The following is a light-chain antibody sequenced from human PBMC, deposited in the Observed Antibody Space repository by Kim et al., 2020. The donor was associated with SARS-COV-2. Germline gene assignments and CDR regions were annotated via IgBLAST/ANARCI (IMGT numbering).Light chain of an antibody. V-gene: IGKV1-39*01. J-gene: IGKJ2*01. CDR1: QTINRY. Sequence: SAFAGDRVTITCRASQTINRYLNWYQEKPGKAPKLLIYAASLLQRGVPSRFSASGSGTDFTLTISSLQPEDFATYYCQQSYATPYTFGQGTKLEI. CDR3: QQSYATPYT. CDR2: AAS.